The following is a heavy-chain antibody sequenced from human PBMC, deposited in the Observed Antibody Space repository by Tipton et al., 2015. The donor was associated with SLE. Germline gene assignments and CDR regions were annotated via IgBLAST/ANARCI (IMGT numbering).Heavy chain of an antibody. J-gene: IGHJ3*02. Sequence: TLSLTCAVYGGSFSGYYWSWIRQPPGKGLEWIGEINHSGSTNYNPSLKSRVTISVDTSKNQFSLKLSSVTAADTAVYYCAAPQTGYSYGQRRDAFDIWGQGTMVTVSS. D-gene: IGHD5-18*01. CDR2: INHSGST. CDR1: GGSFSGYY. CDR3: AAPQTGYSYGQRRDAFDI. V-gene: IGHV4-34*01.